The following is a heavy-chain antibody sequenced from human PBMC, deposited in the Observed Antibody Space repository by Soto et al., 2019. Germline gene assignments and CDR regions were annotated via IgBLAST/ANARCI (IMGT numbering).Heavy chain of an antibody. CDR3: AIDNPVDDFDV. V-gene: IGHV1-3*04. J-gene: IGHJ3*01. CDR1: GYTFTRYP. D-gene: IGHD1-1*01. Sequence: ASVKVSCKASGYTFTRYPLDWMRQAPGQSLEWMGWINIGNGNTKYLQELEGRVTITRDTAATTAYIELSSLRSDDTAVYYCAIDNPVDDFDVWGQGTMGTFSS. CDR2: INIGNGNT.